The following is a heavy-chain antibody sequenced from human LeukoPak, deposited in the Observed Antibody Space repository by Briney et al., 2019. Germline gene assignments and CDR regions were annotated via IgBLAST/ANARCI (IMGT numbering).Heavy chain of an antibody. Sequence: LSLTCTVSGGSISSSSYYWGWIRQPPGKGLEWVSYISRGDGPMYYADSVKGRFTISRDNAKNSLYLQMNSLRAEDTAVYYCARGDWFLDYWGQGTLVTVSS. CDR2: ISRGDGPM. V-gene: IGHV3-11*04. J-gene: IGHJ4*02. CDR1: GGSISSSSYY. D-gene: IGHD3-3*01. CDR3: ARGDWFLDY.